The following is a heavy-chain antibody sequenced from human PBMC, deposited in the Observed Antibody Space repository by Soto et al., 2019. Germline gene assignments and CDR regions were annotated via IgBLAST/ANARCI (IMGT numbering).Heavy chain of an antibody. Sequence: QLQLQESGPGLVKPSETLSLTCTVSGGSISSSSYYWGWIRQPPGKGLEWIGSIYYSGSTYYNPSLKSRVTKTVDTSKTQFSLKRSSVTAADTAVYYCARHGTTRRYDFWSGFDYLGQGTLVIVSS. J-gene: IGHJ4*02. CDR1: GGSISSSSYY. V-gene: IGHV4-39*01. CDR2: IYYSGST. D-gene: IGHD3-3*01. CDR3: ARHGTTRRYDFWSGFDY.